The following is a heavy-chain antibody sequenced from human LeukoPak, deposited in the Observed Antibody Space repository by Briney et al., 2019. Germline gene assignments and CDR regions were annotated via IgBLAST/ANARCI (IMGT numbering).Heavy chain of an antibody. CDR2: ISGSGGST. CDR1: GFTFSSYA. CDR3: ATVPGRSIAAAAPFDY. D-gene: IGHD6-13*01. V-gene: IGHV3-23*01. J-gene: IGHJ4*02. Sequence: GGSLRLSCAASGFTFSSYAMSWVRQAPGKGLEWVSAISGSGGSTYYADSVKGRFTISRDNSKNTLYLQMNSLRAEDTAVYYCATVPGRSIAAAAPFDYWGQGTLVTVSS.